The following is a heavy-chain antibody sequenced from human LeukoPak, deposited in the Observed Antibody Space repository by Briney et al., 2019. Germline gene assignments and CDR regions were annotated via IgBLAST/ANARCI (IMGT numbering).Heavy chain of an antibody. J-gene: IGHJ4*02. D-gene: IGHD3-16*02. Sequence: GGSLRLSCAASGFTFSSYSMNWVRQAPGKGLEWVSSISSSSSYIYYADSVKGRFTISRDNAKNSLYLQMNSLRADDTAVYYCAKNFGATGSYHYWGQGTLVTVSS. CDR3: AKNFGATGSYHY. V-gene: IGHV3-21*04. CDR2: ISSSSSYI. CDR1: GFTFSSYS.